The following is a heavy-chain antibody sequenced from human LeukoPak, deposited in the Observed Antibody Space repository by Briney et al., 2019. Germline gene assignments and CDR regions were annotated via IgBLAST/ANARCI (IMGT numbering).Heavy chain of an antibody. D-gene: IGHD3-22*01. CDR1: GFTFSDYY. Sequence: PGGSLRLSCAASGFTFSDYYMSWIRQAPGKGLEWVSYISSSSSYTNYADSVKGRFTISRDNAKNSLYLQMNSLRAEGTAVYYCARMHYDSSGYYYVDYWGQGTLVTVSS. J-gene: IGHJ4*02. V-gene: IGHV3-11*06. CDR2: ISSSSSYT. CDR3: ARMHYDSSGYYYVDY.